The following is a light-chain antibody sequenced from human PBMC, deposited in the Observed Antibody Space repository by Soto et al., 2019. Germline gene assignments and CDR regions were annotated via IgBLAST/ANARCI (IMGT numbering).Light chain of an antibody. Sequence: DIQMTQSPSSLSASVGERVTITCRASQSISSYLNWYQQKPGRAPKLLIYGASNLHSGVPSRFSGSGSGTDFTLTISSLQPEDFATYYCQQSYSTLIFTFGPGTKVDIK. J-gene: IGKJ3*01. CDR2: GAS. CDR3: QQSYSTLIFT. CDR1: QSISSY. V-gene: IGKV1-39*01.